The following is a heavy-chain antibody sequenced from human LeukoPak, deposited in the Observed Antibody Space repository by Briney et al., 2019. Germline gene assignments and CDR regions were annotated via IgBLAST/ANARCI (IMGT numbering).Heavy chain of an antibody. CDR2: IWYDGSDK. J-gene: IGHJ4*02. Sequence: GGSLRLSCAASGCTFSSDGMHWVRQAPGKGLEWVAIIWYDGSDKYYADSVKGRFTISRDNSKNTVHLQMNSLRAEDTAVYYCARSYSNSWYYFDYWGQGTLVTVSS. CDR3: ARSYSNSWYYFDY. V-gene: IGHV3-33*08. D-gene: IGHD6-13*01. CDR1: GCTFSSDG.